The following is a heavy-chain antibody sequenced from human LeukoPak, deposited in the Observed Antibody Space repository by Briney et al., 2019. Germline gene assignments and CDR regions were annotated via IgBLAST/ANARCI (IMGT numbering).Heavy chain of an antibody. J-gene: IGHJ6*03. CDR3: AKGPYASADYYYYYYMDV. CDR2: ISGSGVST. V-gene: IGHV3-23*01. Sequence: GGSLRLSCAASGFTFSSYAMSWVRQAPGKGLEWVSAISGSGVSTYYADSVKGRSTISRDNSKNTLYLQMNSLRAEDTAVYYCAKGPYASADYYYYYYMDVWGKGTTVTVSS. CDR1: GFTFSSYA.